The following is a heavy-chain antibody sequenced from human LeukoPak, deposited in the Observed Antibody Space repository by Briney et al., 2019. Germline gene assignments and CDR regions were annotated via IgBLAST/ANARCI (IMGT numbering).Heavy chain of an antibody. Sequence: GGSLRLSCAASGFTFSSYAMSWVRQAPGKGLEWVSAISGSGGSTYYADSVKGRFTISRDNSKNTLYLQMNSLRAEDTAEYYFAKVGVDIVARAFDYWGQGTLVTVSS. J-gene: IGHJ4*02. CDR3: AKVGVDIVARAFDY. D-gene: IGHD5-12*01. CDR1: GFTFSSYA. CDR2: ISGSGGST. V-gene: IGHV3-23*01.